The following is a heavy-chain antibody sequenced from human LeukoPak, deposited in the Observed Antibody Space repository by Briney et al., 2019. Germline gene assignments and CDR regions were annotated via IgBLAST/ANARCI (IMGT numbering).Heavy chain of an antibody. D-gene: IGHD3-22*01. CDR1: GFTFSSYA. Sequence: GGSLRLSCAASGFTFSSYAMSWVRQAPGKGLEWVSAISGSGGSTYYADSVKGRFTISRDNSKNTLYLQMNSLRAEDTAVYYCARGGGYYDSRADPDAFDIWGQGTMVTVSS. V-gene: IGHV3-23*01. J-gene: IGHJ3*02. CDR3: ARGGGYYDSRADPDAFDI. CDR2: ISGSGGST.